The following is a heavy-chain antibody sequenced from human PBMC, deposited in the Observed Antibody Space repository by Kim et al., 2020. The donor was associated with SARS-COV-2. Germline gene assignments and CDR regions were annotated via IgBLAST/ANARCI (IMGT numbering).Heavy chain of an antibody. D-gene: IGHD3-22*01. V-gene: IGHV4-31*03. CDR3: ARGQGLITMIVVVVGAFPY. J-gene: IGHJ4*02. Sequence: SETLSLTCTVSGGSISGGGYYWSWIRQHPGKGREWIGYIYYSGSNYYNPSLKSRVTISVDTSKNQFSLKLSSVTAADTAVYYCARGQGLITMIVVVVGAFPYWGQGTLVTVSS. CDR1: GGSISGGGYY. CDR2: IYYSGSN.